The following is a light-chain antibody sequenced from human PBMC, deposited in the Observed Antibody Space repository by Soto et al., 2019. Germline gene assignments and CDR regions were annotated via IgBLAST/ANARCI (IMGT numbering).Light chain of an antibody. CDR1: QSVGSSY. V-gene: IGKV3-20*01. J-gene: IGKJ1*01. Sequence: IFLAQSPCTLSLSPWERATLSCRASQSVGSSYLALYQQKPGQAPRLLIYGASSRATGIPDRFSGSGSGTDFTLTISRLEPEDFAVYYCQQYAGSRTFGQGTKVDIK. CDR2: GAS. CDR3: QQYAGSRT.